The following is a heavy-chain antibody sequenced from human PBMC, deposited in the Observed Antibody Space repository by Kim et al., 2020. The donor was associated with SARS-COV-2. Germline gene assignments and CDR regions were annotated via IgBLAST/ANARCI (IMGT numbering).Heavy chain of an antibody. CDR1: GYTFTSYG. J-gene: IGHJ6*02. CDR2: ISAYNGNT. Sequence: ASVKVSCKASGYTFTSYGISWVRQAPGQGLEWMGWISAYNGNTNYAQKLQGRVTMTTDTSTSTAYMELRSLRSDDTAVYYCARDPGPATVTTDSDYYYGMDVWGQGTTVTVSS. D-gene: IGHD4-17*01. CDR3: ARDPGPATVTTDSDYYYGMDV. V-gene: IGHV1-18*01.